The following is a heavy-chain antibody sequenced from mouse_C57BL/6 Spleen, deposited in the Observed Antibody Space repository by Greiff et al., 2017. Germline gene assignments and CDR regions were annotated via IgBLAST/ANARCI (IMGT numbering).Heavy chain of an antibody. CDR2: IHPNSGST. V-gene: IGHV1-64*01. D-gene: IGHD2-3*01. Sequence: VQLQQPGAELVKPGASVKLSCKASGYTFTSYWMHWVKQRPGQGLEWIGMIHPNSGSTNYNEKFKSKATLTVDKSSSTAYMQLSSLTSEDSAVYYCARSKGDGYYGYYFDYWGQGTTLTVSS. J-gene: IGHJ2*01. CDR1: GYTFTSYW. CDR3: ARSKGDGYYGYYFDY.